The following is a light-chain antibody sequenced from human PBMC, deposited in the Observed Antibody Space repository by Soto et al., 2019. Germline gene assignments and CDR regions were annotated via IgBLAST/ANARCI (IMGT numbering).Light chain of an antibody. CDR3: QQYDEWPLT. Sequence: EKVMTQSPATLSVSPGERATLSCRASQNGKSRLAWYQQKPGQAPRLLIYDAFTRATGIPARFSGSASGTEFTLTISSLQSEDFAVYYCQQYDEWPLTFGGGTKVEIK. CDR1: QNGKSR. CDR2: DAF. V-gene: IGKV3-15*01. J-gene: IGKJ4*01.